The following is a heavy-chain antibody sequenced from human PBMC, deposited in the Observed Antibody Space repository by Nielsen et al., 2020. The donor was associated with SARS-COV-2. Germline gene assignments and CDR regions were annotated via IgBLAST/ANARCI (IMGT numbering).Heavy chain of an antibody. Sequence: ASVKVSCKASGYTFTGYYMHWVRQAPGQGLEWMGWINPNSGGTNYAQKFQGRVTMTEDTSTDTAYMELSRLRAEDTAVYYCAKDKGDIAVAENFDYWGQGTLVTVSS. J-gene: IGHJ4*02. CDR2: INPNSGGT. D-gene: IGHD6-19*01. CDR3: AKDKGDIAVAENFDY. V-gene: IGHV1-2*02. CDR1: GYTFTGYY.